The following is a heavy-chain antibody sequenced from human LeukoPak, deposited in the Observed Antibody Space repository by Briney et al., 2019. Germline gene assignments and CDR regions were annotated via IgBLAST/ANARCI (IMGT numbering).Heavy chain of an antibody. CDR2: IIPIFGTA. V-gene: IGHV1-69*13. CDR3: ARDRRPYYYDSSGDPRAFDY. D-gene: IGHD3-22*01. CDR1: GGTFSSYA. J-gene: IGHJ4*02. Sequence: ASVKVSCKASGGTFSSYAISWVRQAPGQGLEWMGGIIPIFGTANYAQKFQGRVTITADESTSTAYMELSSLRSEDTAVYYCARDRRPYYYDSSGDPRAFDYWGQGTLVTVSS.